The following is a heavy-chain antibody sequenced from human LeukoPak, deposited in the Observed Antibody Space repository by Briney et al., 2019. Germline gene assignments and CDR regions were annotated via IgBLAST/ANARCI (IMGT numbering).Heavy chain of an antibody. CDR1: GFACGDYA. CDR2: IRSKAYGGTT. CDR3: TRYYYDSSGPPLDY. Sequence: GGSLRLSCTASGFACGDYAMSWFRQAPGKGLEWVGFIRSKAYGGTTEYAASVKGRFTISRDDSKSIAYLQMNSLKTEDTAVYYCTRYYYDSSGPPLDYWGQGTLVTVSS. J-gene: IGHJ4*02. D-gene: IGHD3-22*01. V-gene: IGHV3-49*03.